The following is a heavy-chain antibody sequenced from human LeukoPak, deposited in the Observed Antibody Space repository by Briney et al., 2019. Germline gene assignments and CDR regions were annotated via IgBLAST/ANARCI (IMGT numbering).Heavy chain of an antibody. CDR2: IYTSRST. Sequence: SETLSLTCTVSGDSISSYYWSWIRQPAGKGLEWIGRIYTSRSTNYNPSLKSRVTMSVDTSKNQFSLKLSSVTAADTAVYYCARDLVEFGQWLGDYFDYWGQGTLVTVSS. V-gene: IGHV4-4*07. CDR1: GDSISSYY. D-gene: IGHD6-19*01. J-gene: IGHJ4*02. CDR3: ARDLVEFGQWLGDYFDY.